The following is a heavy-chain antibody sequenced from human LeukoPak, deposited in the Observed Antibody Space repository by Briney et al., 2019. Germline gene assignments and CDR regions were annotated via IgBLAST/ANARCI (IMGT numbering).Heavy chain of an antibody. CDR2: TYASGST. V-gene: IGHV4-4*09. CDR3: ATSGGYSSPFGY. Sequence: SETLSLTCTVSGGSISTYYCNWIRQPPGKGLEWIGYTYASGSTNYNPSLQSRVTISVDTSKNQFSLDLRSVTAADTAVYYCATSGGYSSPFGYWGQGTLVAVSS. J-gene: IGHJ4*02. CDR1: GGSISTYY. D-gene: IGHD3-10*01.